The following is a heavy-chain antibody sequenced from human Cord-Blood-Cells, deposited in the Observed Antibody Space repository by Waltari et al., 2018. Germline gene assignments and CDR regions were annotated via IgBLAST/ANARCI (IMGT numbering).Heavy chain of an antibody. CDR2: INPNRGGT. CDR3: ARDSGSYFTSFDY. D-gene: IGHD1-26*01. V-gene: IGHV1-2*02. CDR1: GYTFTGYY. Sequence: QVQLVQSGAEVKKPGASVKVSCKASGYTFTGYYMHWVRQAPGQGLEWMGWINPNRGGTNYAQRFQGRVTMTRDTSISTAYMELSRLRSDDTAVYYCARDSGSYFTSFDYWGQGILVTVSS. J-gene: IGHJ4*02.